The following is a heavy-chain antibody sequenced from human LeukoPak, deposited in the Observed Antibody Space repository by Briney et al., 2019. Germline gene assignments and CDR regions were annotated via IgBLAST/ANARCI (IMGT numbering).Heavy chain of an antibody. D-gene: IGHD2-15*01. J-gene: IGHJ4*02. CDR3: ATVRDIVVGGGPYYFDY. V-gene: IGHV1-2*02. CDR1: GYTFIGYY. Sequence: ASVKVSCKASGYTFIGYYLHWVRQAPGQGLEWMGWINPHNGDTNYTQKFQGRVTMTRDTSITTAYMELSRLKSDDTAVYYCATVRDIVVGGGPYYFDYWGQGTLVTVSS. CDR2: INPHNGDT.